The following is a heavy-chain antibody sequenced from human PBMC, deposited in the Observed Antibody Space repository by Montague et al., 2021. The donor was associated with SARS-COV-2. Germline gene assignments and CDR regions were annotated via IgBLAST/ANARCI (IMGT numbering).Heavy chain of an antibody. Sequence: SLRLSCAASGFTFTHCEMNWVRQAPGKGLEWVSYISSSGSVIYYADSVKGRFTISRDVAKNSLYLQMSSLRAEDTAVYYCARDREYCSSASCYDIYYGMDVWGQGTTVTVSS. J-gene: IGHJ6*02. D-gene: IGHD2-2*01. CDR3: ARDREYCSSASCYDIYYGMDV. CDR1: GFTFTHCE. CDR2: ISSSGSVI. V-gene: IGHV3-48*03.